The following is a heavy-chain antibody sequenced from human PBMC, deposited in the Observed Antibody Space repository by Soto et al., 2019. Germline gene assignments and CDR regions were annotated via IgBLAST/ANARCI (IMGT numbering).Heavy chain of an antibody. CDR2: ISAYNGNT. CDR3: SRRIDSCYDCDNWFDP. Sequence: ASVKVSCKASGYTFTSYGISWLRQAPGQGLEWMGWISAYNGNTNYAQKLQGRVTMTTDASTSTAYMELRSLRSDDTAVYYCSRRIDSCYDCDNWFDPWGQGKLVTVCS. D-gene: IGHD5-12*01. V-gene: IGHV1-18*04. CDR1: GYTFTSYG. J-gene: IGHJ5*02.